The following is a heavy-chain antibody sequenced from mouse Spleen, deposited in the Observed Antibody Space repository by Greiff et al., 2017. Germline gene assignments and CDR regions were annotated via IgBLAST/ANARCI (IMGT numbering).Heavy chain of an antibody. CDR1: GYAFSSYW. CDR2: IYPGDGDT. J-gene: IGHJ2*01. Sequence: VQGVESGAELVKPGASVKISCKASGYAFSSYWMNWVKQRPGKGLEWIGQIYPGDGDTNYNGKFKGKATLTADKSSSTAYMQLSSLTSEDSAVYFCARDDGYYYAYYFDYWGQGTTLTVSS. D-gene: IGHD2-3*01. V-gene: IGHV1-80*01. CDR3: ARDDGYYYAYYFDY.